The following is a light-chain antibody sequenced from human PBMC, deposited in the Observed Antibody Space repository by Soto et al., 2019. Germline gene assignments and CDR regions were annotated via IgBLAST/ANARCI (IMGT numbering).Light chain of an antibody. CDR1: QSVRSS. CDR3: QPRGNLPPPT. CDR2: DAS. Sequence: EIVLTQSPATLSLSPGERATLSCRASQSVRSSLAWYQQKPGQAPRLLIYDASTRAIGIPARFSGGGSGTDLTLTIRRLNPEDFAVYYCQPRGNLPPPTFGGGTKVEI. J-gene: IGKJ4*01. V-gene: IGKV3-11*01.